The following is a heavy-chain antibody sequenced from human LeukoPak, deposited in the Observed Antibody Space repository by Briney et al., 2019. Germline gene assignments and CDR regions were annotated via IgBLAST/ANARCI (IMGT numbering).Heavy chain of an antibody. V-gene: IGHV1-8*01. CDR1: GYTFSNYD. Sequence: ASVNVSCKASGYTFSNYDINWVRQATGQGLEWMGWMNANSRNRGYPQNFQGRVTLTWDTSISTAYMELSSLRSEDTAVYYCARAPAVARRGLYYYYGMDVWGQGTTVTVSS. J-gene: IGHJ6*02. D-gene: IGHD6-19*01. CDR3: ARAPAVARRGLYYYYGMDV. CDR2: MNANSRNR.